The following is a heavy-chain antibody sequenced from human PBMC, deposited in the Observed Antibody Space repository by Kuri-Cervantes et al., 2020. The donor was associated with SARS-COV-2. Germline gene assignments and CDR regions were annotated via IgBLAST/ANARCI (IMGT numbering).Heavy chain of an antibody. Sequence: GSLRLSCAVYGGSFSGYYWSWIRQPPGKGLEWIGEINHSGSTNYNPSLKSRVTISVDTSKTQFSLKLSSVTAADTAVYYCARGRIAVVPAAKAFDPWGQGTLVTVSS. CDR2: INHSGST. J-gene: IGHJ5*02. V-gene: IGHV4-34*01. CDR1: GGSFSGYY. D-gene: IGHD2-2*01. CDR3: ARGRIAVVPAAKAFDP.